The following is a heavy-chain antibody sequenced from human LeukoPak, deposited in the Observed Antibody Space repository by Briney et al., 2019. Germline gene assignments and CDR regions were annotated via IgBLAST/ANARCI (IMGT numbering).Heavy chain of an antibody. D-gene: IGHD4-17*01. CDR2: IYYSGST. Sequence: TLSLTCTVSGGSISSGGYYWSWIRQPPGKGLEWIGYIYYSGSTNYNPSLKSRVTISVDTSKNQFSLKLSSVTAADTAVYYCARHRTTVTTPFDYWGQGTLVTVSS. CDR1: GGSISSGGYY. V-gene: IGHV4-61*08. J-gene: IGHJ4*02. CDR3: ARHRTTVTTPFDY.